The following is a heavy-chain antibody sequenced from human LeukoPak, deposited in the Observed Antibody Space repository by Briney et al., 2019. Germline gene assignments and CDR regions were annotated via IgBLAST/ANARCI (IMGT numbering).Heavy chain of an antibody. V-gene: IGHV3-66*01. CDR3: ARDQYSYAHAAH. CDR2: IYSGGTT. D-gene: IGHD5-18*01. Sequence: GGSLRLSCAASGFTVSSNYMSWVRQAPGKGLEWVSVIYSGGTTYYADSVKGRFTISRDNSRNTLHLQMNSLRAEDTAVYYCARDQYSYAHAAHWGQGTLVTVSS. CDR1: GFTVSSNY. J-gene: IGHJ4*02.